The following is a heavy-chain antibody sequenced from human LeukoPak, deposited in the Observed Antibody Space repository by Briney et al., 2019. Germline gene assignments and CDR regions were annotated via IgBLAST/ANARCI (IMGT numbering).Heavy chain of an antibody. CDR3: ARDLIQLELYYFGY. D-gene: IGHD1-1*01. V-gene: IGHV1-2*02. J-gene: IGHJ4*02. CDR1: GYTFTGYY. Sequence: ASVKVSCKASGYTFTGYYMHWVRQAPGHGLEWMGWINPNSGGTNYAQKFQGRVTMTRDTSISTAYMELSRLRSDDTAVYYCARDLIQLELYYFGYWGQGTLVTVSS. CDR2: INPNSGGT.